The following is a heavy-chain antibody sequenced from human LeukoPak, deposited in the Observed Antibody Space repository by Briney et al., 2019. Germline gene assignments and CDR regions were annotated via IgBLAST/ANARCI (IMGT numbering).Heavy chain of an antibody. D-gene: IGHD3-16*01. CDR2: IYYSGST. Sequence: SETLSLTCTVSGGSISSYHWSWIRQPPGKGLEWIGYIYYSGSTNYNPSLKSRVTISVDTSKNQFSLKLSSVTAADTAVYYCARASVLLSADYWGQGTLVTVSS. J-gene: IGHJ4*02. CDR1: GGSISSYH. CDR3: ARASVLLSADY. V-gene: IGHV4-59*01.